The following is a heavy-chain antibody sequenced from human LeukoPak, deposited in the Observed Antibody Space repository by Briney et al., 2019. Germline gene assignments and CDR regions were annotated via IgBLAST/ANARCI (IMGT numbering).Heavy chain of an antibody. V-gene: IGHV1-2*02. Sequence: ASVKVSCKASGYTFTGYFIHWVRQAPGQGLEWMGWINPNSGGTNYAQKFQGRVTMTGDTSISTAYMELSRLRSDDTAVYYCARDERYDSSGYPFDYWGQGTLVTVSS. D-gene: IGHD3-22*01. J-gene: IGHJ4*02. CDR3: ARDERYDSSGYPFDY. CDR1: GYTFTGYF. CDR2: INPNSGGT.